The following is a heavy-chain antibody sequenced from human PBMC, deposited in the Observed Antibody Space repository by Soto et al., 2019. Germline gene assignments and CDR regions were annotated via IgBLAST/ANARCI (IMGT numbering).Heavy chain of an antibody. CDR3: ARGYGNVLLFHYYGMDV. Sequence: QVQLVQSGAEVKKPGASVKVSCKASGYTFTSYDINWVRQATGQGLEWMGWMNPNSGNTGYAQKFQGRVTMTRNTSISTASLGLRSLRSEDTAVYYCARGYGNVLLFHYYGMDVWGQGTTVTVSS. D-gene: IGHD2-15*01. CDR1: GYTFTSYD. V-gene: IGHV1-8*01. CDR2: MNPNSGNT. J-gene: IGHJ6*02.